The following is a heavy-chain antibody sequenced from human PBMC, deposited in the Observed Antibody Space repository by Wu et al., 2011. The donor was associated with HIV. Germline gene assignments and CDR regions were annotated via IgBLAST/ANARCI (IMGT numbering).Heavy chain of an antibody. V-gene: IGHV1-69*14. CDR2: IIPMFNTA. D-gene: IGHD2-21*01. Sequence: QVQVVQSGAEVKKPGSSVKVSCKASGGSFSSYAVSWVRLAPGQGLEWMGRIIPMFNTANYAQNFQSRLTLTADKSTSTAYMELSSLRSEDTAVYYCARVVGGGAEGSYWGQGTLVTVSS. CDR1: GGSFSSYA. J-gene: IGHJ4*02. CDR3: ARVVGGGAEGSY.